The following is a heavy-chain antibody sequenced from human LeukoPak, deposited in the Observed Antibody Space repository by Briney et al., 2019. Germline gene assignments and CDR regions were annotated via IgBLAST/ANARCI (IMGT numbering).Heavy chain of an antibody. CDR1: GFTFSSYA. J-gene: IGHJ1*01. CDR3: ARQERIAAAGNLLYFQH. D-gene: IGHD6-13*01. V-gene: IGHV3-30-3*01. CDR2: ISYDGSNK. Sequence: GGSLRLSCAASGFTFSSYAMHWVRQAPGKGLEWVAVISYDGSNKYYADSVKGRFTISRDNSKNTLYLQMNSLRAEDTAVYYCARQERIAAAGNLLYFQHWGQGTLVTVSS.